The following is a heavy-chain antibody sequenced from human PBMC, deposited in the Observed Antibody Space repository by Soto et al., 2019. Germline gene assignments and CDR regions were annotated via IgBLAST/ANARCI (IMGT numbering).Heavy chain of an antibody. D-gene: IGHD3-10*01. Sequence: SVKVSCKASGGTFSSYAISWVRQAPGQGVEWLGGSIPIFGTANYAQKFQGRVTITADESTITAYMELSSLRSEDTAVYYCARGPYGSGSYYANKSDAFDIRGQGTMVTVSS. J-gene: IGHJ3*02. CDR1: GGTFSSYA. CDR3: ARGPYGSGSYYANKSDAFDI. CDR2: SIPIFGTA. V-gene: IGHV1-69*13.